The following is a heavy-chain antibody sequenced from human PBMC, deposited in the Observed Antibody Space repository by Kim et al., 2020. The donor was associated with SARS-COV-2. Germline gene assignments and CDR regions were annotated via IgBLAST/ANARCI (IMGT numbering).Heavy chain of an antibody. J-gene: IGHJ5*01. CDR2: IIPMFVVA. V-gene: IGHV1-69*13. Sequence: SVTVSCKASGGSFSNYAISWVRQAPGKGLEWMGGIIPMFVVANYAHSFQGRLSITADESTTTAYMELSSLTHEDTAVYFCARHRSSTGLNMVRGVLDSW. D-gene: IGHD3-10*01. CDR3: ARHRSSTGLNMVRGVLDS. CDR1: GGSFSNYA.